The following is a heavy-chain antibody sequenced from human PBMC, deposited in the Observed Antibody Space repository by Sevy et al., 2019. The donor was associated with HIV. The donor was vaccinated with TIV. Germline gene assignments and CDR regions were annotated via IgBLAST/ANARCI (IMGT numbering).Heavy chain of an antibody. D-gene: IGHD2-21*01. J-gene: IGHJ1*01. V-gene: IGHV3-30*18. CDR1: GFTFSSYG. Sequence: GGSLRLSCAASGFTFSSYGMHWVRQAPGQGLEWVAVISDDGSNKCYADSVKGRFTVSRDNSKNTLYLQMNSLRAEDTAVYYCAKDPLAYCGGDCYSAHFQHWGQGTLVTVSS. CDR3: AKDPLAYCGGDCYSAHFQH. CDR2: ISDDGSNK.